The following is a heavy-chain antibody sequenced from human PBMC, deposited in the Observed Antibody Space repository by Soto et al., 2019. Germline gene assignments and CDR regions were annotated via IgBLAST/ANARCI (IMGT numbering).Heavy chain of an antibody. V-gene: IGHV4-59*01. CDR1: GGSISSYY. Sequence: SETLSLTCTVSGGSISSYYWSWIRQPPGKGLEWIGYIYYSGSTNYNPSLKSRVTISVDTSKNQFSLKLSSVTAAETAVYYCARNYLGNWFDPSGQGTLLTVSS. CDR3: ARNYLGNWFDP. CDR2: IYYSGST. D-gene: IGHD1-26*01. J-gene: IGHJ5*02.